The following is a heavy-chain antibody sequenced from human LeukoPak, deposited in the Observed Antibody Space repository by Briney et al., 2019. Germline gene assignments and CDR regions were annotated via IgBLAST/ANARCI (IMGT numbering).Heavy chain of an antibody. V-gene: IGHV3-73*01. CDR1: GFTFSGSA. J-gene: IGHJ4*02. Sequence: PGGSLRLSCAASGFTFSGSAMHWVRQASGKGLEWVGRIRSKANSYAKAYAASVKGRFTISRDDSKNTAYLQMNSLKTEDTAVYYCTTVVPAAKNGLGDYWGQGTLVTVSS. CDR2: IRSKANSYAK. CDR3: TTVVPAAKNGLGDY. D-gene: IGHD2-2*01.